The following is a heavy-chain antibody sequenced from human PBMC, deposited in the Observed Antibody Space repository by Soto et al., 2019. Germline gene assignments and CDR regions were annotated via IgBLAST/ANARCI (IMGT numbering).Heavy chain of an antibody. CDR2: INAGFVNT. CDR1: GYSFNSYA. V-gene: IGHV1-3*01. Sequence: QVQLVQSGAEVKKPGSSVTVSCKASGYSFNSYALHWVRQAPGQRLEWMGWINAGFVNTKYSHKFQDRVTMTRDTSASTAFMEMRNLTSEDTAVYYCARGRGSFRGWFDPWGQGTLVTVSS. D-gene: IGHD1-26*01. CDR3: ARGRGSFRGWFDP. J-gene: IGHJ5*02.